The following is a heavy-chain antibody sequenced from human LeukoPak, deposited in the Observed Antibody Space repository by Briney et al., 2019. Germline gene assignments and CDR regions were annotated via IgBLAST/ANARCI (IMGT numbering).Heavy chain of an antibody. Sequence: GGPLRFSCAASGFAFNFYAMSWVRQAPGKGLQWVSTMNDNGINTYYADSVRGRFTIYRDNSKDTLYLQLNSLRAEDTAIYFCAKPISGGLAVSADWFDPWGQGTLVIVCS. CDR1: GFAFNFYA. V-gene: IGHV3-23*01. J-gene: IGHJ5*02. D-gene: IGHD6-19*01. CDR2: MNDNGINT. CDR3: AKPISGGLAVSADWFDP.